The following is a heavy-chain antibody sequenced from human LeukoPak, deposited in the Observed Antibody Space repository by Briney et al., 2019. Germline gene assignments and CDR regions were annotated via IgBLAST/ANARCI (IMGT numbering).Heavy chain of an antibody. D-gene: IGHD3-3*01. Sequence: PSETLSLTCTVSGGSISSSSYYWSWIRQPPGKGLEWIGHIYYSGSTNYNPSRKSRVTISVDTSKNQFSLTLSSVTAADTAVYYCARGPVSITIFGVANNERFDPGGQGTLVTVS. CDR2: IYYSGST. CDR3: ARGPVSITIFGVANNERFDP. J-gene: IGHJ5*02. V-gene: IGHV4-61*05. CDR1: GGSISSSSYY.